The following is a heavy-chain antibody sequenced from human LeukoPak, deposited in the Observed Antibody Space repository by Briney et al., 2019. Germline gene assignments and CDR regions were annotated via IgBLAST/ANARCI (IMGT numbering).Heavy chain of an antibody. D-gene: IGHD6-13*01. J-gene: IGHJ4*02. CDR1: GGSFSGYY. Sequence: SETLSLTCAVYGGSFSGYYWSWIRQPPGKGLEWIGEINHSGSTNYNPSLKSRVTISVDTSKNQFSLRLSSVTAADTAEYYCARHGGAAAGLDYCGQGILVTVSS. CDR2: INHSGST. CDR3: ARHGGAAAGLDY. V-gene: IGHV4-34*01.